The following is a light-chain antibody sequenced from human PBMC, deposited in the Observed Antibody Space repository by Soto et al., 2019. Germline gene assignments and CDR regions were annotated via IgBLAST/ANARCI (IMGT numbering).Light chain of an antibody. V-gene: IGKV1-39*01. J-gene: IGKJ5*01. CDR3: QQYYSYPIT. CDR2: AAS. Sequence: DIQMTQSPSSLSASVGDRVTITCRASQSIIRYLNWYQQKPGKAPKLLIYAASSLQSGVPSRFSGSGSGTDFTLTISCLQSEDFATYYCQQYYSYPITFGQGTRLEIK. CDR1: QSIIRY.